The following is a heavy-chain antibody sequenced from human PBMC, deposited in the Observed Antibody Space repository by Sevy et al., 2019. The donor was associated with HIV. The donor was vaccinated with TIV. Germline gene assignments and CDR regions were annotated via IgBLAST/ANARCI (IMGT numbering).Heavy chain of an antibody. Sequence: SETLSLTCTVSGGSISSYYWSWIRQPPGKGLEWIGYIYYSGSTNYNPSLKSRVTISVDTSKNQFSLKLSSVTAADTAVYYRARQPHYYDSSGYYFADYYYGMDVWGQGTTVTVSS. D-gene: IGHD3-22*01. J-gene: IGHJ6*02. V-gene: IGHV4-59*08. CDR3: ARQPHYYDSSGYYFADYYYGMDV. CDR2: IYYSGST. CDR1: GGSISSYY.